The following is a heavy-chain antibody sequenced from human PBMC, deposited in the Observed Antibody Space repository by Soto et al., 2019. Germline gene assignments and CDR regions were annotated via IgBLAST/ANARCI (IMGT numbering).Heavy chain of an antibody. V-gene: IGHV3-21*01. CDR1: GFAFERYT. CDR2: LSSDSTHI. D-gene: IGHD3-3*01. CDR3: VGQREWFGDFDPPSYGLDV. J-gene: IGHJ6*02. Sequence: GGSLRLSCSASGFAFERYTLNWVRQAPGKGLEWLSSLSSDSTHIYDAASVRGRFTIARDNAKMSLFLHMNSLRAEDTAVYYCVGQREWFGDFDPPSYGLDVWGQGTTVTVSS.